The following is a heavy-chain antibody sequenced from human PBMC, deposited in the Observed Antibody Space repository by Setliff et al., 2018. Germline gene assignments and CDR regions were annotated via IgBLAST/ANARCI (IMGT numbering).Heavy chain of an antibody. V-gene: IGHV3-72*01. D-gene: IGHD6-25*01. CDR2: TRNKVSNYIT. Sequence: GSLRLSCATSGFTFSDYSMDWVRQAPGKGLEWIGRTRNKVSNYITEYAASVRGRSTISRDNAKNTLYLHMNNLRAEDTAVFYCVPGRGSWGQGALVTVSS. CDR3: VPGRGS. J-gene: IGHJ5*02. CDR1: GFTFSDYS.